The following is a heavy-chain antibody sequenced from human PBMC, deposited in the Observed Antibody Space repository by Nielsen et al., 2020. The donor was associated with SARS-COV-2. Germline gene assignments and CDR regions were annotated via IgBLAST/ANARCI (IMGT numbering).Heavy chain of an antibody. D-gene: IGHD1-7*01. V-gene: IGHV1-2*04. Sequence: ASVKVSCKASGYTFTGYYMHWVRQAPGQGLEWMGWINPNSGGTNYAQKFQGWVTMTRDTSISTAYMELSRLRSDDTAVYYCARDRGNWNYGYYYGMDVWGQGTTVTVSS. CDR3: ARDRGNWNYGYYYGMDV. J-gene: IGHJ6*02. CDR1: GYTFTGYY. CDR2: INPNSGGT.